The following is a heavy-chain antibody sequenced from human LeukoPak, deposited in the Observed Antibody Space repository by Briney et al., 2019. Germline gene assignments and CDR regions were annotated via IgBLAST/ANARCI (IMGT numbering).Heavy chain of an antibody. J-gene: IGHJ4*02. Sequence: GGSLRLSCAASGFTFSNYNMNWVRQAPGKGLEWVSYISLSTSSIYYADSVKGRFTVSRDNAKNSLDLQMNSLRAEDTAVYYCAREPTYSSSWHTTCDYWGQGTLVTVSS. CDR2: ISLSTSSI. D-gene: IGHD6-13*01. CDR1: GFTFSNYN. CDR3: AREPTYSSSWHTTCDY. V-gene: IGHV3-48*01.